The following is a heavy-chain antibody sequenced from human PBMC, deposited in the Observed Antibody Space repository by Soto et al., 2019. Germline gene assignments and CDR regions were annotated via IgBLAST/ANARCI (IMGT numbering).Heavy chain of an antibody. V-gene: IGHV1-2*02. D-gene: IGHD2-15*01. CDR2: INPNSGDT. CDR3: ANAFCSGGRCYSLNGLNV. CDR1: GYIFTGYY. J-gene: IGHJ6*02. Sequence: ASVKVSCKASGYIFTGYYMHCVRQAPGQGLEWMGWINPNSGDTNYAQRFQGRVTMTSDTSISTANMELSRLRSDDTAVYYCANAFCSGGRCYSLNGLNVWGQGTTVP.